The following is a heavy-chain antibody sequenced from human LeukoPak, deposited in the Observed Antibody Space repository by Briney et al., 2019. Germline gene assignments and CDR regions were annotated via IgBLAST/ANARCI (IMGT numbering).Heavy chain of an antibody. CDR3: ASLDTAHPSGVH. CDR1: TFTFTPGW. D-gene: IGHD5-18*01. CDR2: MKRDGGEK. Sequence: GGSPRLSCEASTFTFTPGWMSWVRQAPGKGLEWVAMMKRDGGEKHYVDSVRGRFTISRDNAKNSLYLQMDSLRDEDTAVYYCASLDTAHPSGVHWGQGTLVTVSS. J-gene: IGHJ4*02. V-gene: IGHV3-7*01.